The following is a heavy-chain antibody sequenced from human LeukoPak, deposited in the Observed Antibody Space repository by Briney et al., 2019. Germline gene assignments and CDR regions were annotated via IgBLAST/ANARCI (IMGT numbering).Heavy chain of an antibody. V-gene: IGHV3-30-3*01. CDR2: IYYDGNSE. J-gene: IGHJ3*02. Sequence: PGRTLRISCAASGFSFSSAAMHLLRQAPGKGMDWEGVIYYDGNSEHYADFEKGRFTISRDNSKNTLYLQMNSLRVEDTGVYHCARGITVTNSDAFDIWGQGTMVTVSS. CDR1: GFSFSSAA. D-gene: IGHD4-23*01. CDR3: ARGITVTNSDAFDI.